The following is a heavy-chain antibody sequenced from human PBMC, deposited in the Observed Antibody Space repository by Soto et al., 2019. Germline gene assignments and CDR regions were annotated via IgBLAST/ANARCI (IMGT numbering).Heavy chain of an antibody. Sequence: QVQLQESGPGLVKPSETLSLTCTVSGGSISSYYWSWIRQPPGKGLEWIGYIYYSGSTNYNPSLKSRVTISVDTSKNQFSLKLSSVTAADTAVYYCARGRGYDFWSGYYIGGNWFDPWGQGTLVTVSS. V-gene: IGHV4-59*01. J-gene: IGHJ5*02. CDR2: IYYSGST. D-gene: IGHD3-3*01. CDR1: GGSISSYY. CDR3: ARGRGYDFWSGYYIGGNWFDP.